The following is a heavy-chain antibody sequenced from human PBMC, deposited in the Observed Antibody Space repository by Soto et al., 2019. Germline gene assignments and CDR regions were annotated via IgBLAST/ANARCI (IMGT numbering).Heavy chain of an antibody. V-gene: IGHV1-18*01. Sequence: ASVKVSCKASGYTFTSYGISWVRQAPGQGLEWMGWISAYNGNTNYAQKLQGRVTMTTDTSTSTAYMELRSLRSDDTAVYYCARVSRGPMVRGSLDYWGQGTLVTVSS. CDR2: ISAYNGNT. J-gene: IGHJ4*02. CDR3: ARVSRGPMVRGSLDY. D-gene: IGHD3-10*01. CDR1: GYTFTSYG.